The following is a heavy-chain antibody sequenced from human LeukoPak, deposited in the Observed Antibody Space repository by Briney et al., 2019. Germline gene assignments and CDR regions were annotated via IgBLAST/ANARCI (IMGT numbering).Heavy chain of an antibody. CDR2: IRYDGSNK. CDR1: GFTFSSYG. J-gene: IGHJ5*02. D-gene: IGHD4-17*01. V-gene: IGHV3-30*02. Sequence: GGSLRLSCAASGFTFSSYGMHWVRQAPGKGLEWVAFIRYDGSNKYYADSVKGRFTISRDNSKNTLYLQMNSLRAEDTAVYYCARDFGDYGDLDNWFDPWGQGTLVTVSS. CDR3: ARDFGDYGDLDNWFDP.